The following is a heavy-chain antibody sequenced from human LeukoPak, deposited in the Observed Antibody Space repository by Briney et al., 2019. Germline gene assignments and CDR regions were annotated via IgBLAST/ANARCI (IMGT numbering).Heavy chain of an antibody. V-gene: IGHV3-48*03. D-gene: IGHD6-13*01. J-gene: IGHJ4*02. CDR3: AKDFSAAAGNFDY. CDR1: GFTFSSYE. CDR2: ISSSGSTI. Sequence: PGGSLRLSCAASGFTFSSYEMNWVRQAPGKGLEWVSYISSSGSTIYYADSVKGRFTISRDNSKNTLYLQMNSLRAEDTAVYYCAKDFSAAAGNFDYWGQGTLVTVSS.